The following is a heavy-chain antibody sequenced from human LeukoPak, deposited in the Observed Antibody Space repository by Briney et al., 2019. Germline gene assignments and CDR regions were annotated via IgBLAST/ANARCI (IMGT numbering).Heavy chain of an antibody. CDR2: IYYSGST. CDR1: GGSISSSSYY. Sequence: PSETLSLTCTVSGGSISSSSYYWGWIRQPPGKGLEWIGSIYYSGSTYYNPSLKSRVTISVDTSKNQFSLKLSSVTAADTAVYYCARDRVVVVAATPSAFDIWGQGTMVTVSS. J-gene: IGHJ3*02. V-gene: IGHV4-39*07. D-gene: IGHD2-15*01. CDR3: ARDRVVVVAATPSAFDI.